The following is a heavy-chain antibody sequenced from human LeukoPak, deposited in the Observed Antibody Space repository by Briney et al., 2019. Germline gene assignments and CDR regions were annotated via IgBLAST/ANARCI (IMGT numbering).Heavy chain of an antibody. Sequence: PGGSLRLSCAASGFTFSSYAMSWVRQAPGKGLEWVSGINWNGGSTGYADSVKGRFTISRDNAKNSLYLQMNSLRAEDTALYYCARGRDDYGDYFDYWGQGTLVTVSS. D-gene: IGHD4-17*01. CDR1: GFTFSSYA. CDR2: INWNGGST. CDR3: ARGRDDYGDYFDY. V-gene: IGHV3-20*04. J-gene: IGHJ4*02.